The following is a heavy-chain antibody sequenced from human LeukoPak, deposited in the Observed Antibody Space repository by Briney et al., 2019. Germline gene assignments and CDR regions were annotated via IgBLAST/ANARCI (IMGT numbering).Heavy chain of an antibody. Sequence: SETLSLTCAVSGGSISSSNWWSWVRQPPGKGLEWIGEIYHSGSTNYNPSLKSRVTISVDKSKNQFPLKLSSVTAADTAVYYCARLTRYSSGWYGVDYWGQGTLVTVSS. J-gene: IGHJ4*02. CDR1: GGSISSSNW. CDR2: IYHSGST. CDR3: ARLTRYSSGWYGVDY. D-gene: IGHD6-19*01. V-gene: IGHV4-4*02.